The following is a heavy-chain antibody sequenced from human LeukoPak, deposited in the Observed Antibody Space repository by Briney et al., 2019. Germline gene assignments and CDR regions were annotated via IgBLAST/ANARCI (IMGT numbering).Heavy chain of an antibody. CDR2: ISSSSSSI. Sequence: PGGSLRLSCAASGFTFSSYSMNWVRQAPGKGLEWVSYISSSSSSIFYADSVKGRFTISRDNAKNSLYLQMNSLRAEDTAVYYCARDGGYWGQGTLVTVSS. CDR1: GFTFSSYS. J-gene: IGHJ4*02. V-gene: IGHV3-48*01. CDR3: ARDGGY.